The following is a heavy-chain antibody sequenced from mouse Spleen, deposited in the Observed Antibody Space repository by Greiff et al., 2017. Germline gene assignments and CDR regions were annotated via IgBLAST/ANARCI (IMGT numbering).Heavy chain of an antibody. CDR2: IDPENGDT. CDR1: GFNIKDDY. Sequence: EVQLQQSGAELVRPGASVKLSCTASGFNIKDDYMHWVKQRPEQGLEWIGWIDPENGDTEYASKFQGKATITADTSSNTAYLQLSSLTSEDTAVYYCTLDYYGSSHYAMDYWGQGTSVTVSS. D-gene: IGHD1-1*01. CDR3: TLDYYGSSHYAMDY. V-gene: IGHV14-4*01. J-gene: IGHJ4*01.